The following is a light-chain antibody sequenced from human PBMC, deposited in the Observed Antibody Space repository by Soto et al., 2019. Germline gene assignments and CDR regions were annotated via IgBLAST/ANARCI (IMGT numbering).Light chain of an antibody. CDR1: QSVGSY. CDR2: DAS. J-gene: IGKJ1*01. Sequence: EIVLTQSPATLSLSPVERATLSCRASQSVGSYLAWYQQKPGQAPRLLIYDASNRATGIPTRFSGSGSGTDFTLTITSLEPEDFAVYYCQQRSNWPGTFGQGTKVEIK. V-gene: IGKV3-11*01. CDR3: QQRSNWPGT.